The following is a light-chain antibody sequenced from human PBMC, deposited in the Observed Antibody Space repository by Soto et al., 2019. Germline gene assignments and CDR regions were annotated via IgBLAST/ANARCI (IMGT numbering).Light chain of an antibody. CDR3: SSYAGSTIHVM. CDR2: DVN. J-gene: IGLJ3*02. Sequence: QSALTQPHAAYGSPGQSVHISFTGTSSDIGGYNYVSWYQQHPGKAPKLMIYDVNKRPSGVPDRFSGSKSGNTASLTVSGLQAEDEADYFCSSYAGSTIHVMFVGGTKLTVL. CDR1: SSDIGGYNY. V-gene: IGLV2-8*01.